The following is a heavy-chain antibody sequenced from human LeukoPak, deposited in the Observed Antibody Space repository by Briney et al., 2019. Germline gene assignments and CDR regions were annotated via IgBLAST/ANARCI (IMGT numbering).Heavy chain of an antibody. V-gene: IGHV4-59*01. Sequence: SETLSLTCTVSGGSISSYYWSWIRQPPGKGLEWIGYIYYSGSTNYNPSLKSRVTISVDTSKNQFSLKLSSVTAADAAVYYCARGRLTHAFDIGGQRTMVTVSS. D-gene: IGHD2-21*02. CDR1: GGSISSYY. CDR3: ARGRLTHAFDI. J-gene: IGHJ3*02. CDR2: IYYSGST.